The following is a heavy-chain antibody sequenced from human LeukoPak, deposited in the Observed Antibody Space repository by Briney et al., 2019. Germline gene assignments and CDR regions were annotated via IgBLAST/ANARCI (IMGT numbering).Heavy chain of an antibody. CDR1: GGSISSHY. D-gene: IGHD3-10*01. J-gene: IGHJ6*03. Sequence: PSETLSLTCTVSGGSISSHYWSWIRQPAGKGLEWIGRIYTSGSTNYNPSLKSRVTMSVDTSKNQFSLRLSSVTAADTAVYYCARDFGHYGSGSLDQYYYYYYMDVWGKGTTVTVSS. CDR2: IYTSGST. V-gene: IGHV4-4*07. CDR3: ARDFGHYGSGSLDQYYYYYYMDV.